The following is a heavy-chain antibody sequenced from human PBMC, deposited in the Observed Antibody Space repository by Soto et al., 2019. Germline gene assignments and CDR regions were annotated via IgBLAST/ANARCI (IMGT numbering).Heavy chain of an antibody. CDR2: TIPILDVA. CDR1: GGTFSSYA. CDR3: ARDSPIGSTYSGYDAIDS. Sequence: SVKVSCKASGGTFSSYAISWVRQAPGQGLEWMGRTIPILDVADYAQDFQGRVTITADKSTSTAYMELTSLTSKDTAVYYCARDSPIGSTYSGYDAIDSWGQGTLVTVSS. J-gene: IGHJ4*02. D-gene: IGHD5-12*01. V-gene: IGHV1-69*04.